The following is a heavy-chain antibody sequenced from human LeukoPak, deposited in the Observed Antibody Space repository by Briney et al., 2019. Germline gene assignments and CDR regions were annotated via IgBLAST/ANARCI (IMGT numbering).Heavy chain of an antibody. V-gene: IGHV3-20*04. CDR1: GFTVSSNY. CDR2: INWNGGRT. J-gene: IGHJ6*03. Sequence: PGGSLRLSCAASGFTVSSNYMTWVRQAPGRGLEWVSGINWNGGRTGYADSVKGRFTISRDNAKNSLYLQMNSLRAEDTALYYCARSYYYYMDVWGKGTTVTVSS. CDR3: ARSYYYYMDV.